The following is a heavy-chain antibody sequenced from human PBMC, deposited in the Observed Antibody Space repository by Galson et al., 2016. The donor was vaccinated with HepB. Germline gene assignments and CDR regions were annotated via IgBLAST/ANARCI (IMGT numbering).Heavy chain of an antibody. J-gene: IGHJ6*02. CDR3: ARARSAVAARRKDYYDNGMDV. D-gene: IGHD6-6*01. Sequence: SVKVSCKASGYSFTAFHMNWVRRAPGQGLEWMGIINPSRGVTVYTPSLQGRVAFTTDTSTRTIYMHLSGLRSEDTAIYYCARARSAVAARRKDYYDNGMDVWGRGTPVTVSS. CDR1: GYSFTAFH. CDR2: INPSRGVT. V-gene: IGHV1-46*01.